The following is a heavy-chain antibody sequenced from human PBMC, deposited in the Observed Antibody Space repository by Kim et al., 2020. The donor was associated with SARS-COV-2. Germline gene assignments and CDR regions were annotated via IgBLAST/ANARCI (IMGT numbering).Heavy chain of an antibody. CDR1: GFPFSVAP. V-gene: IGHV3-30-3*01. Sequence: GGSLRLSCLASGFPFSVAPMHWVRQAPGKGLEWVAGISSDGGSQYYADSVTGRFTFSRDNSKNTLYLQLKSLGTEDTAVYYCAKEAYTSSFAGCFAFGGQGTLVTVSS. CDR3: AKEAYTSSFAGCFAF. CDR2: ISSDGGSQ. J-gene: IGHJ4*02. D-gene: IGHD3-16*01.